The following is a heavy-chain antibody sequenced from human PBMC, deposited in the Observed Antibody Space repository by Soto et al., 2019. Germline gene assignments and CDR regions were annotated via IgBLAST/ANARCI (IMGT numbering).Heavy chain of an antibody. D-gene: IGHD5-12*01. CDR2: IFSSGST. V-gene: IGHV4-4*07. Sequence: SETLSLTCTVSGGSINTFYWSWVRQAAGEGLEWIGRIFSSGSTSFNPSLESRVAMSVDTSKNHFSLNLSSVTAADMAVYYCAREGSYSAYNFAHGIQLWSFDFWGQGALVTVSS. CDR1: GGSINTFY. J-gene: IGHJ4*02. CDR3: AREGSYSAYNFAHGIQLWSFDF.